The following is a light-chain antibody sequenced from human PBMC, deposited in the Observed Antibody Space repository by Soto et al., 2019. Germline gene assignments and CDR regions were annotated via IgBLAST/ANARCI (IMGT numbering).Light chain of an antibody. V-gene: IGKV2D-29*01. CDR2: EAS. CDR1: QSLLHSNGETY. CDR3: MQTRDFPPT. Sequence: DIVLTQTPLSLSVTPGQPASVSCKSTQSLLHSNGETYLFWYLQKPGQPPQVLIYEASKRYSGVPDRFSGSGSGTDFTLEISRVEAEDVGVYYCMQTRDFPPTFGQGTKLEIK. J-gene: IGKJ2*01.